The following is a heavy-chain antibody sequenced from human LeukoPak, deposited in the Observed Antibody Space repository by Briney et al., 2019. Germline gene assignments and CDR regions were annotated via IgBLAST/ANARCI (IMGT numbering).Heavy chain of an antibody. J-gene: IGHJ4*02. CDR3: ARDRYSNSFFDY. D-gene: IGHD4-11*01. CDR1: GFTFSSYA. V-gene: IGHV3-23*01. CDR2: ISGSGGST. Sequence: GGSLRLSCAASGFTFSSYAMSWVRQAPGKGLEWVSAISGSGGSTYYADSVKGRFTISRDNSKNTLYLQMNSLRAEDTAVYYCARDRYSNSFFDYWGQGTLVTVSS.